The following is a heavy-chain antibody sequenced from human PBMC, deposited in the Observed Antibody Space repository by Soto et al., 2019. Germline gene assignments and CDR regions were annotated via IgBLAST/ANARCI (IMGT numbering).Heavy chain of an antibody. D-gene: IGHD2-2*02. CDR3: ARGTGSRGVVPAAIPVYVFHY. V-gene: IGHV4-34*01. CDR1: GGSFSGYY. J-gene: IGHJ4*02. Sequence: PSETLSLTCAVYGGSFSGYYWSWIRQPPGKGLEWIGEINHSGSTNYNPSLKSRVTISVDTSKNQFSLKLSSVTAADTAVYYCARGTGSRGVVPAAIPVYVFHYWGQGTLVTVS. CDR2: INHSGST.